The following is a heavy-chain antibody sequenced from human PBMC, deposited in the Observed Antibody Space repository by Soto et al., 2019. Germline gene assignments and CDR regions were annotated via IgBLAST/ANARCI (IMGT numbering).Heavy chain of an antibody. Sequence: PGQGLEWMGWISAYNGNTNYAQKLQGRVTMTTDTSTSTAYMELRSLRSDDTAVYYCARDSGLAVAGMDYWGQGTLVTVS. V-gene: IGHV1-18*01. D-gene: IGHD6-19*01. J-gene: IGHJ4*02. CDR2: ISAYNGNT. CDR3: ARDSGLAVAGMDY.